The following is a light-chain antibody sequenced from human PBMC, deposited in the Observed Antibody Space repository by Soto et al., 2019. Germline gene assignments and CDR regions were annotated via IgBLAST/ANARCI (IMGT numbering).Light chain of an antibody. CDR2: GAS. CDR3: QQYGSSLTWT. V-gene: IGKV3-20*01. J-gene: IGKJ1*01. CDR1: QSVSSRS. Sequence: EIVLTQSPAILSLSPGERATLSCRASQSVSSRSLAWYQKKPGQAPRLLIYGASSRAAGIPDRFSGSGSGTDFTLTISRLEPEDFAVYYCQQYGSSLTWTFGQGTKVDIK.